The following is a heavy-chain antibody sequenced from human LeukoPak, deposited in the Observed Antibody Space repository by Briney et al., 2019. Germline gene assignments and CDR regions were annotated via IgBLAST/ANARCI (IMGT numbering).Heavy chain of an antibody. Sequence: GESLRLSCAASGFTFGSYAMSWVRQAPGKGLEWVSAISGSGGSTYYADSVKGRFTISRDNSKNTLYLQMNSLRAEDTAVYYCAKDRPQSPRGGIWGQGTMVTVSS. CDR3: AKDRPQSPRGGI. J-gene: IGHJ3*02. CDR2: ISGSGGST. CDR1: GFTFGSYA. V-gene: IGHV3-23*01. D-gene: IGHD3-3*01.